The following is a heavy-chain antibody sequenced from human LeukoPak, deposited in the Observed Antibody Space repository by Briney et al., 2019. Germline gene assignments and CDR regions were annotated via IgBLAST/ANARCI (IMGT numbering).Heavy chain of an antibody. Sequence: SETLSLTCTVSGGSIRSHENYWSWIRQHPGKGLEWIGYIYHSGSTYYNPSLKCRVTISVDTSRSQFSLKLSSVTAADTAVYYCARAHNYDSLTGYYIDPWGQGTLVTVSS. D-gene: IGHD3-9*01. V-gene: IGHV4-31*03. CDR3: ARAHNYDSLTGYYIDP. CDR1: GGSIRSHENY. J-gene: IGHJ5*02. CDR2: IYHSGST.